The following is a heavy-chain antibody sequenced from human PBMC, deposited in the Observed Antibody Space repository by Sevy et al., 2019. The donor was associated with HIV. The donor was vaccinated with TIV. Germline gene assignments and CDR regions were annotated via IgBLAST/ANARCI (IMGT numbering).Heavy chain of an antibody. V-gene: IGHV4-59*01. Sequence: SETLSLTCSVSGDSISSYFWTWVRQSPGKGLEWIGNVYFTGNTDYSPSLKSRVTLSLDTSKSQFSLTLKSVTAADTAIYFCARDSTTRPRVLDYWGQGTRVTVSS. D-gene: IGHD1-1*01. CDR1: GDSISSYF. CDR2: VYFTGNT. J-gene: IGHJ4*02. CDR3: ARDSTTRPRVLDY.